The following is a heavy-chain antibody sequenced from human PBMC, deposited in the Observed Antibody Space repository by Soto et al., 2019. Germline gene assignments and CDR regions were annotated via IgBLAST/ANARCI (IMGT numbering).Heavy chain of an antibody. J-gene: IGHJ4*02. CDR1: GYTFTSYA. CDR3: AVGYSYNYYYFDY. CDR2: INAGNGNT. V-gene: IGHV1-3*01. D-gene: IGHD5-18*01. Sequence: ASVKVSCKASGYTFTSYAMHWVRQAPGQRLEWMGWINAGNGNTKYSQKFQGRVTMTRDTSTSTVYMELSSLRSEDTAVYYCAVGYSYNYYYFDYWGQGTLVTVSS.